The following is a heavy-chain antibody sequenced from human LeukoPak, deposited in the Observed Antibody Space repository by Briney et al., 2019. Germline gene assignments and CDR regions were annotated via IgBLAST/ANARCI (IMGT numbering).Heavy chain of an antibody. CDR1: GDYITTTNYY. V-gene: IGHV4-39*01. CDR2: VFYSGTT. J-gene: IGHJ4*02. CDR3: ARRPRLYKHETTGYHDS. Sequence: PSETLSLTCNVSGDYITTTNYYWAWIRQAPGKGLEWIASVFYSGTTYYNPSLKSRVIISMDTSRKQISLRLSSVTATDTAIYYCARRPRLYKHETTGYHDSWGQGTLVTVSS. D-gene: IGHD3-9*01.